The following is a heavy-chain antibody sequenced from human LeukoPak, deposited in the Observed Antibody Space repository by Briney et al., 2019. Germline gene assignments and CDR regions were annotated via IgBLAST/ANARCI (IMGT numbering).Heavy chain of an antibody. CDR2: IKQDGSEK. V-gene: IGHV3-7*04. CDR3: ARGPDCGGDCYKNYMDV. J-gene: IGHJ6*03. CDR1: GFTFSSYW. D-gene: IGHD2-21*02. Sequence: PGGSLRLSCAASGFTFSSYWMSWVRQAPGKGLEWVANIKQDGSEKYYVDSVKGRFTISRDNAKNSLYLQMNSLRAEDTAVYYCARGPDCGGDCYKNYMDVWGKGTTVTVSS.